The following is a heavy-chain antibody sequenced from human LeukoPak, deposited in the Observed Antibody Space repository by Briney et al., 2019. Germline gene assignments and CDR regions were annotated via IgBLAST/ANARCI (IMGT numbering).Heavy chain of an antibody. Sequence: RGSLRLSCAASGFTFSSYAMNWVRQAPGKGLEWVSAISGSGGSTYYADSVKGRFTISRDNSKNTLYLQMNSLRAEDTAVYYCAKAVSGNYIKGFDYWGQGILVTDSS. CDR3: AKAVSGNYIKGFDY. V-gene: IGHV3-23*01. CDR2: ISGSGGST. CDR1: GFTFSSYA. J-gene: IGHJ4*02. D-gene: IGHD1-26*01.